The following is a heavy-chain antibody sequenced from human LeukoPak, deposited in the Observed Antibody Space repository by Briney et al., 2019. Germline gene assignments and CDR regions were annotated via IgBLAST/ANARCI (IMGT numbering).Heavy chain of an antibody. D-gene: IGHD3-3*01. Sequence: SETLSLTCTVSGGSISSGSYYWSWIRQPAGKGLEWIGRIYTSGSTNYNPSLKSRVTISVDTSKNQFSLKLSSVTAADTAVYYSARDMILEWSFDYWGHGTLVTVAS. CDR1: GGSISSGSYY. J-gene: IGHJ4*01. CDR3: ARDMILEWSFDY. CDR2: IYTSGST. V-gene: IGHV4-61*02.